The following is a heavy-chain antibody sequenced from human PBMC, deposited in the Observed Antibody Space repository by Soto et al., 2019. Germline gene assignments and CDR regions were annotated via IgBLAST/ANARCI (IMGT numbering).Heavy chain of an antibody. CDR3: ARRVGATPPIN. D-gene: IGHD1-26*01. Sequence: QVQLQESGPGLVKPSETLSLTCTVSGSSVSSASYHWVWIRQPPGKGLQWIGNIYYTGSTNYNPSLKSRDTISVDTSKNQFSLKLNSVTAADTAVYYCARRVGATPPINWGQGTLVTVSS. CDR1: GSSVSSASYH. CDR2: IYYTGST. J-gene: IGHJ4*02. V-gene: IGHV4-61*01.